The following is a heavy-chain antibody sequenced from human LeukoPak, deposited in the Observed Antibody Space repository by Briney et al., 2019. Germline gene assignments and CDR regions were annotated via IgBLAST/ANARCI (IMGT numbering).Heavy chain of an antibody. D-gene: IGHD1-26*01. CDR1: GGSISSYY. CDR2: IYYSGST. CDR3: ARHRGVGAVQAFDI. V-gene: IGHV4-59*08. J-gene: IGHJ3*02. Sequence: PSETLSLTCTVSGGSISSYYWSWIRQPPGKGLEWIGYIYYSGSTNYNPSLKSRVTISVDTSKNQFSLKLSSVTAADTAVYYCARHRGVGAVQAFDIWGQGTMVTVSS.